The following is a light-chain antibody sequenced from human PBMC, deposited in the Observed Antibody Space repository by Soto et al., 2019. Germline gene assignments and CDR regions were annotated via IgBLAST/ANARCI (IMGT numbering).Light chain of an antibody. J-gene: IGKJ1*01. CDR1: QSINRW. Sequence: DIRMTQSPSTLSGSVXDXVTITCRASQSINRWLAWYQQKPGKAPNLLIYDASTLKSGVPSRFSGVGSGTEFTLTISSLQPDDFATYYCQQYNTYSAFGQGTKVDIK. CDR2: DAS. CDR3: QQYNTYSA. V-gene: IGKV1-5*01.